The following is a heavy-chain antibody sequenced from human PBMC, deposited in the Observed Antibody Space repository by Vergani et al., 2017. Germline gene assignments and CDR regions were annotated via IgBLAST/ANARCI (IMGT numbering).Heavy chain of an antibody. CDR3: ARGSVVATLNYYYGMDV. D-gene: IGHD5-12*01. Sequence: QVQLVQSGAEVKKPGASVKVSCKASGYTFTGYYMHWVRQAPGQGLEWMGWINPNSGGKNYAQKFQGWVTMTRDTSISTAYMELSRLRSDDTAVYYCARGSVVATLNYYYGMDVWGQGTTVTVSS. CDR1: GYTFTGYY. J-gene: IGHJ6*02. CDR2: INPNSGGK. V-gene: IGHV1-2*04.